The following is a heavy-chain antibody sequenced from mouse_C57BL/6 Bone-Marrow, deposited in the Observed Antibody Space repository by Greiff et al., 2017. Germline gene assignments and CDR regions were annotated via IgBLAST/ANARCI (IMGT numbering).Heavy chain of an antibody. CDR3: ARNDGYSYAMDY. D-gene: IGHD2-3*01. J-gene: IGHJ4*01. CDR2: IWRGGST. V-gene: IGHV2-2*01. CDR1: GFSITSYG. Sequence: QVQLQQSGPGLVQPSQSLSITCTVSGFSITSYGVHWVRQSPGKGLEWLGVIWRGGSTDYNAAFISRLSISKDNSKSQVFFKMNSLQADDTAIYYCARNDGYSYAMDYWGQGTSVTVSS.